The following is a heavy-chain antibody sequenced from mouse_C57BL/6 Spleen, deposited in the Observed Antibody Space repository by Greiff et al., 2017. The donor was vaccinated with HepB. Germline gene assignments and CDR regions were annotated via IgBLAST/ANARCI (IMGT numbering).Heavy chain of an antibody. CDR1: GYTFTSYW. CDR2: IHPNSGST. J-gene: IGHJ2*01. Sequence: QVQLKQPGAELVKPGASVKLSCKASGYTFTSYWMHWVKQRPGQGLEWIGMIHPNSGSTNYNEKFKSKATLTVDKSSSTAYMQLSSLTSEDSAVYYCARRGYGYDEDYWGQVTTLTVSS. D-gene: IGHD2-2*01. V-gene: IGHV1-64*01. CDR3: ARRGYGYDEDY.